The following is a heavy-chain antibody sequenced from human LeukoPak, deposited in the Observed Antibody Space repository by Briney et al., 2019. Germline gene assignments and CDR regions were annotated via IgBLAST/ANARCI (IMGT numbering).Heavy chain of an antibody. D-gene: IGHD7-27*01. J-gene: IGHJ3*02. V-gene: IGHV4-30-4*01. CDR2: IYYSGNT. CDR3: AREGELGIKGAFDI. Sequence: PSETLSLTCTVSGGSISSGDYYWSWIRQPPGKGLEWIGYIYYSGNTYYNSSLKRRVTISVDTSKNQFSLKLSSVTAADTAVYYCAREGELGIKGAFDIWGQGTMVTVSS. CDR1: GGSISSGDYY.